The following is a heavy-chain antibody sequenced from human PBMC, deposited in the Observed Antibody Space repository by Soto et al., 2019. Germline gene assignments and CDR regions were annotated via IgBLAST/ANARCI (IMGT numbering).Heavy chain of an antibody. Sequence: ASVKVSCKASGGTFSSYAISWVRQAPGQGLEWMGGIIPIFGTANYAQKFQGRVTITADESTSTAYMELSSLRSEDTAVYYCASWGPFDFGVVIIQYNYYGMDVWGQGTTVTVSS. CDR3: ASWGPFDFGVVIIQYNYYGMDV. V-gene: IGHV1-69*13. J-gene: IGHJ6*02. CDR2: IIPIFGTA. D-gene: IGHD3-3*01. CDR1: GGTFSSYA.